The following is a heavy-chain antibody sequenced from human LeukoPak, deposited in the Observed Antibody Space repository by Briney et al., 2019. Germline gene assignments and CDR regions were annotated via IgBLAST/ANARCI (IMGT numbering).Heavy chain of an antibody. Sequence: ASVMVLSKAFGYTFFNYYYYWVRQAPGQGLEWMGIINPSGGSTSYAQKFPGRVTITRDTSTSTVYMEVSSLRSEDTAVYYCARDRNSGAFGISCRGKGVTVSS. CDR3: ARDRNSGAFGI. CDR2: INPSGGST. CDR1: GYTFFNYY. J-gene: IGHJ3*02. D-gene: IGHD1-14*01. V-gene: IGHV1-46*01.